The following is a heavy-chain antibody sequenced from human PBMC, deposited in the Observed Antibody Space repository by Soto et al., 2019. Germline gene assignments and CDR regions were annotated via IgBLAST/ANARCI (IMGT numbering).Heavy chain of an antibody. J-gene: IGHJ3*02. V-gene: IGHV3-48*03. D-gene: IGHD2-15*01. CDR2: ISSSGSTI. Sequence: LRLSCAASGFTFSSYEMNWVRQAPGKGLEWVSYISSSGSTIYYADSVKGRFTISRDNAKNSLYLRMNSLRAEDTAVYYCARAKFLYCSGGSCRAFDIWGQGTVVTVSS. CDR3: ARAKFLYCSGGSCRAFDI. CDR1: GFTFSSYE.